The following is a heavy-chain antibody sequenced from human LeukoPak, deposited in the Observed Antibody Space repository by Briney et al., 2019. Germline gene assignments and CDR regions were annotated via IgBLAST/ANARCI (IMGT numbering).Heavy chain of an antibody. CDR1: GVSINNNY. CDR2: LYSSGSS. CDR3: ARDSAGGMDV. Sequence: SETLSLTCTVSGVSINNNYWTWIRQPPGKGLEWIGYLYSSGSSNYNPSLKSRGTISVDTSKNQFSLKLSSVTAADTAVYYCARDSAGGMDVWGQGTTVTVSS. V-gene: IGHV4-59*01. J-gene: IGHJ6*02.